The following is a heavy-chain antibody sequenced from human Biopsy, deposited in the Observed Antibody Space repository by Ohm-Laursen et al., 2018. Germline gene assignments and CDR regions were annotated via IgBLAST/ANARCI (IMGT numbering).Heavy chain of an antibody. V-gene: IGHV3-21*01. CDR3: ARDGEAKYCKHGVCPSDF. CDR1: GFTFSGFS. Sequence: SLRLSCAASGFTFSGFSMNWVRQAPGKGLEWVSSISASGNHIYYTDSVKGRFTVSRDNGKNSVYLQMNSLRVEDTAVYYCARDGEAKYCKHGVCPSDFWGQGTLATVPS. CDR2: ISASGNHI. D-gene: IGHD2-8*01. J-gene: IGHJ4*02.